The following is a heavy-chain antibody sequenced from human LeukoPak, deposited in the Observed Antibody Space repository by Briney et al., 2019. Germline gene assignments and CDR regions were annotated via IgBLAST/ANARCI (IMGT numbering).Heavy chain of an antibody. J-gene: IGHJ4*02. Sequence: GGSLRLSCAASGFTFSSYAMSWVRQAPGKGLEWVAVIWYDGNNKYYADSVKGRFTISRDNSKNTLYLQMNSLRAEDTAVYYCARDTGSNYYDSSGLFDYWGQGTLVTVSS. CDR3: ARDTGSNYYDSSGLFDY. D-gene: IGHD3-22*01. V-gene: IGHV3-33*08. CDR1: GFTFSSYA. CDR2: IWYDGNNK.